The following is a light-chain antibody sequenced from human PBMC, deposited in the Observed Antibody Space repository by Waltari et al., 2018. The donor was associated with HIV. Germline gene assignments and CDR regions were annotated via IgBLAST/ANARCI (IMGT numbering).Light chain of an antibody. CDR3: QQRYSIPLT. Sequence: DIQMTQSPSSLSASVGDRVTITCRASQSISTYLNWYQQKPGKAPQLLSYAASNLQSGGPARFSGSGARTEFTLTISSLQREDFGTYCCQQRYSIPLTFGGGTQVEIK. CDR2: AAS. CDR1: QSISTY. J-gene: IGKJ4*01. V-gene: IGKV1-39*01.